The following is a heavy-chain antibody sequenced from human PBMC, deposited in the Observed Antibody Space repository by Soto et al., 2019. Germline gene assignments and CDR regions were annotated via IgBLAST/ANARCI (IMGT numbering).Heavy chain of an antibody. CDR3: ASCSGGSCYHDY. J-gene: IGHJ4*02. V-gene: IGHV4-39*01. Sequence: SETLSLTCTVSGGSISSSSYYWGWIRQPPGKGLEWIGSIYYSGSSYYNPSLKSRVTISVDTSKNQFSLMLSSVTAADTAVYYCASCSGGSCYHDYWGQGTLVTVSS. CDR1: GGSISSSSYY. CDR2: IYYSGSS. D-gene: IGHD2-15*01.